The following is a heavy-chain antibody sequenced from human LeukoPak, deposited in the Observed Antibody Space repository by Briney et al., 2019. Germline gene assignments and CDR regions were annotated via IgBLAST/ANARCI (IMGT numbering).Heavy chain of an antibody. V-gene: IGHV3-21*01. Sequence: GGSLRLSCAASGFTFSSYSMNWVRQAPGKGLEWVSSISSSTIYIYYADSMKGRFIISRDNAQKSLYLQMNSLRAEDTAVYYCASSDFWSGYLRAYYYYMDVWGKGTTVTVSS. D-gene: IGHD3-3*01. CDR3: ASSDFWSGYLRAYYYYMDV. CDR1: GFTFSSYS. J-gene: IGHJ6*03. CDR2: ISSSTIYI.